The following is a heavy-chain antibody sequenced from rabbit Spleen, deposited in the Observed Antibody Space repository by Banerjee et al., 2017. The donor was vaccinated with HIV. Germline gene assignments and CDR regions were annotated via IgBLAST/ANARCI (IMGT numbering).Heavy chain of an antibody. Sequence: QEQLEESGGDLVKPEGSLTLTCTASGFSFSSSYYMYWVRQAPGKGLEWIGCIYSSNSITWYASWAKGRFTISKTSSTTVTLQMTSLTDADTATYFCARGGYGGHIYSMGLWGQGTLVT. V-gene: IGHV1S45*01. J-gene: IGHJ4*01. CDR1: GFSFSSSYY. CDR3: ARGGYGGHIYSMGL. D-gene: IGHD4-2*01. CDR2: IYSSNSIT.